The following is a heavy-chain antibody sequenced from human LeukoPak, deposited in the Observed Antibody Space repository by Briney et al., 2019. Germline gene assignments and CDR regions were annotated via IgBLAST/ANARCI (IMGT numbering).Heavy chain of an antibody. Sequence: GGSLRLSCTTSGFNFNNAWMNWVRQAPGKGLEWVGRIKSRTDGGTTVYSAPVKGRFTISRDDSKSTLYLQMNSLRAEDTAVYYCARETGDAFDIWGQGTMVTVSS. J-gene: IGHJ3*02. CDR3: ARETGDAFDI. D-gene: IGHD7-27*01. V-gene: IGHV3-15*07. CDR1: GFNFNNAW. CDR2: IKSRTDGGTT.